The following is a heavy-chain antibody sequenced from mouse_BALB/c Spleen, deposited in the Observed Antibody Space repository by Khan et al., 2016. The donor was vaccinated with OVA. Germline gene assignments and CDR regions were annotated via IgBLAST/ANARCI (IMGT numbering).Heavy chain of an antibody. V-gene: IGHV14-3*02. Sequence: IQLVQSGAELVKPGASVKLSCTASGFNIEDTYMHWVKQRPEQGLEWIGRIVPANGNTKYDPKFQGKATMTTDTSSNTAYLQLSSLTSEDTAVYYCTREDYRFDGFAYWGQGTLVTVSA. CDR2: IVPANGNT. CDR3: TREDYRFDGFAY. D-gene: IGHD2-14*01. CDR1: GFNIEDTY. J-gene: IGHJ3*01.